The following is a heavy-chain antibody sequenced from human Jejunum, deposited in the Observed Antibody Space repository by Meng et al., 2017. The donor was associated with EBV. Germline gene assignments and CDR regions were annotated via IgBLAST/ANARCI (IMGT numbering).Heavy chain of an antibody. CDR2: ITTHGSGT. CDR3: AKHGLTSDLTGLDY. Sequence: LGCGGGLLYAGGSRVLSLGGSGCVVSTDLMKRVRPAPGEGLGGASRITTHGSGTAYADPQEGRFKITRHSAKNNLFLQMHRLRGEDTGVSHCAKHGLTSDLTGLDYWRHGSLVTVSS. J-gene: IGHJ4*01. CDR1: GCVVSTDL. D-gene: IGHD3/OR15-3a*01. V-gene: IGHV3-74*03.